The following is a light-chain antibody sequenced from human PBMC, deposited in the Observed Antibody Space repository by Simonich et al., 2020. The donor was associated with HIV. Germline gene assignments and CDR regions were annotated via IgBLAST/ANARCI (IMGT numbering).Light chain of an antibody. CDR2: WAS. CDR3: QQYYSTPPT. Sequence: DIVMTQSPDSLAVSLGERATINCKSSRSVLYSSNNKNYLAWYQQKTGQPPKLLIYWASTRESGVPDRFSASGSGTDFTLTISSLQAEDVAVYYCQQYYSTPPTFGQGTKVNIK. J-gene: IGKJ1*01. CDR1: RSVLYSSNNKNY. V-gene: IGKV4-1*01.